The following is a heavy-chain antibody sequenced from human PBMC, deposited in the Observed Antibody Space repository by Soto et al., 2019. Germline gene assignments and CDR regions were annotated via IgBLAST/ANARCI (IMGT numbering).Heavy chain of an antibody. CDR1: GYTSTGYY. CDR2: INPNSGGT. V-gene: IGHV1-2*02. D-gene: IGHD3-22*01. CDR3: ATVQVVTYGFDY. Sequence: ASVKGSCKASGYTSTGYYMHWVRQAPGQGLEWMGWINPNSGGTIYAQKFQGRVTMTEDTSTDTAYMELSSLRSEDTAVYYCATVQVVTYGFDYWGQGTLVTVSS. J-gene: IGHJ4*02.